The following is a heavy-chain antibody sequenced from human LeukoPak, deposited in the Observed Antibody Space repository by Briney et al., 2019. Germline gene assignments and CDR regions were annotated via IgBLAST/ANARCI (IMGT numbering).Heavy chain of an antibody. Sequence: PGGSLRLSCAASGFTFSSYGMHWVRQAPGKGLEWVAVISYDGSNKYYADSVKGRFTISRDNSKNTLYLQMNSLRAEDTAVYYCARDASLYSSSYYYYYGMDVWGQGTTVTVSS. CDR1: GFTFSSYG. J-gene: IGHJ6*02. D-gene: IGHD6-13*01. V-gene: IGHV3-30*03. CDR2: ISYDGSNK. CDR3: ARDASLYSSSYYYYYGMDV.